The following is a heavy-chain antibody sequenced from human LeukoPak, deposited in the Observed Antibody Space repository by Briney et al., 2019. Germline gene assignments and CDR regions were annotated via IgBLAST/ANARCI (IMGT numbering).Heavy chain of an antibody. CDR2: IIPIFGTA. J-gene: IGHJ4*02. V-gene: IGHV1-69*01. Sequence: SVKVSCKASGGTFSSYAISWVRQAPGQGLEWMGGIIPIFGTANYAQKFQGRVTITADESTSTAYMELSSLRSEDTAVYYCARSPAMVRGAIHFDYWGQGTLVTVSS. D-gene: IGHD3-10*01. CDR1: GGTFSSYA. CDR3: ARSPAMVRGAIHFDY.